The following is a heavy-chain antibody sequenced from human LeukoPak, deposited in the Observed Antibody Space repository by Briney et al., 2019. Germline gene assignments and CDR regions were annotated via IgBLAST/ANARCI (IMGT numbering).Heavy chain of an antibody. D-gene: IGHD5-18*01. V-gene: IGHV4-34*01. J-gene: IGHJ4*02. CDR1: GGSFSGYY. CDR2: INHSGST. CDR3: ARMMVPDTAMAEYYFDY. Sequence: SETLSLTCAVYGGSFSGYYWSWIRQPPGKGLEWIGEINHSGSTNYNPSLKSRVTVSVDTSKNQFSLKLSSVTAADTAVYYCARMMVPDTAMAEYYFDYWGQGTLVTVSS.